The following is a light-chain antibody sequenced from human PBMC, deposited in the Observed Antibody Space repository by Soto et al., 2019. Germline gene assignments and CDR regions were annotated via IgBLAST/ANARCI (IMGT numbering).Light chain of an antibody. CDR1: QSVGSY. V-gene: IGKV3D-15*01. Sequence: EIVMTQSPATLSVSPGERATLSCRASQSVGSYLAWYQQKPGQAPRLLIYGASTRATGIPARFSGSGSGTEFTLTISYLRPEDSAVYFCQQYHDWVTFGGGTRVEI. CDR3: QQYHDWVT. CDR2: GAS. J-gene: IGKJ4*01.